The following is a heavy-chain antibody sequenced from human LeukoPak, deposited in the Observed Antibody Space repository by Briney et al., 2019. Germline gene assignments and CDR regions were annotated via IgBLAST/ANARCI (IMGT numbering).Heavy chain of an antibody. CDR1: GFTVSCNY. J-gene: IGHJ6*02. V-gene: IGHV3-53*04. CDR3: ARDHGSAFGHYYYYGMDV. CDR2: IYSGGST. Sequence: GGSLRLSCAASGFTVSCNYMSWVRQAPGKGLVWVSVIYSGGSTYYAASVKGRFTISRHNSKNTLYLQMNSLRAEDTAVYYCARDHGSAFGHYYYYGMDVWGQGTTVTVSS. D-gene: IGHD3-10*01.